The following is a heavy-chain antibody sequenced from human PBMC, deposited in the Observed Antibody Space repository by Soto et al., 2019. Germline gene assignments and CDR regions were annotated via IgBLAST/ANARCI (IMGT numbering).Heavy chain of an antibody. D-gene: IGHD1-1*01. Sequence: ASVKVSCKVSGYTFFTYDISWVRQAPGQGLEWMGWISTYSGDTKYAQKFQGRVTMTTDTSTTTAYLELRSLRSDDTAVYYCARHHGPTTSENWFDPWGKGTLVTVSS. CDR1: GYTFFTYD. CDR3: ARHHGPTTSENWFDP. V-gene: IGHV1-18*01. CDR2: ISTYSGDT. J-gene: IGHJ5*02.